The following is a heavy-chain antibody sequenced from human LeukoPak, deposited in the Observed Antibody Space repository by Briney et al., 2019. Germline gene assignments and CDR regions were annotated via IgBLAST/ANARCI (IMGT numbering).Heavy chain of an antibody. CDR2: IYTSGST. CDR3: ARDRFLEWSAYYYYMDV. D-gene: IGHD3-3*01. V-gene: IGHV4-61*02. Sequence: SETLSLTCTVSGGSISSGSYYWSWIRQPAGKGLGWIGRIYTSGSTNYNPSLKSRVTISVDTSKNQFSLKLSSVTAADTAVYYCARDRFLEWSAYYYYMDVWGKGTTVTVSS. CDR1: GGSISSGSYY. J-gene: IGHJ6*03.